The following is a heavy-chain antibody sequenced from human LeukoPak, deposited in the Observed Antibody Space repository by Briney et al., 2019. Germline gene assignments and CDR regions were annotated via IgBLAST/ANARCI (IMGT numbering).Heavy chain of an antibody. V-gene: IGHV4-61*02. J-gene: IGHJ6*03. CDR2: IYTSGST. CDR1: GGSISSGSYH. CDR3: ARVGRGTTGRYYYYMDV. D-gene: IGHD1-1*01. Sequence: SETLSLTCTVSGGSISSGSYHWSWIRQPAGKGLEWIGRIYTSGSTNYNPSLKSRVTISVDTSKNQFSLKLSSVTAADTAGYYCARVGRGTTGRYYYYMDVWGKGTTVTVSS.